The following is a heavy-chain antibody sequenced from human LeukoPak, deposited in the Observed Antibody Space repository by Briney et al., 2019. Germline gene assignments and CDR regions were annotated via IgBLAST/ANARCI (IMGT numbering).Heavy chain of an antibody. CDR3: AKDQGVYDYVWGSYRYSPFDY. J-gene: IGHJ4*02. CDR2: ISGRGGST. Sequence: GGSLRLSCAASGFTFSSYAMSWVRQAPGKGLEWVSAISGRGGSTYYADSVKGRFTISRDNSKNTLYLQMNSLRAEDTAVYYCAKDQGVYDYVWGSYRYSPFDYWGQGTLVTVSS. V-gene: IGHV3-23*01. CDR1: GFTFSSYA. D-gene: IGHD3-16*02.